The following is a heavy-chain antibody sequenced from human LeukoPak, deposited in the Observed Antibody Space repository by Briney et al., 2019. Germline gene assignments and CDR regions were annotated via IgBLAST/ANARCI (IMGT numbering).Heavy chain of an antibody. CDR2: IYPSDSDT. D-gene: IGHD6-25*01. CDR3: ARHSRAAATITRIAEHWFDP. CDR1: GYSFTSYW. J-gene: IGHJ5*02. V-gene: IGHV5-51*01. Sequence: GESLKISCKGSGYSFTSYWIGWVRQMPGKGLEWMGIIYPSDSDTRYSPSFQGQVTISADKSISTAYLQWSSLKASDTAMYYCARHSRAAATITRIAEHWFDPWGQGTLVTVSS.